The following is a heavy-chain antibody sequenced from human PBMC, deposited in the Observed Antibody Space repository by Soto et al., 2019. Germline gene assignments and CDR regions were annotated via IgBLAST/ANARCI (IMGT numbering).Heavy chain of an antibody. V-gene: IGHV3-23*01. Sequence: EVQLLESGGGLVQPGGSLRLSCAASGFTFNNYAMSWVRQAPGRGLEWVSVISGGGGSTYYADSVKGRFTMSRDNSKNTLYLQMNSLRVEDTAVYYCAKSLGYCSSTSCRYFDHWGRGTLVTVSS. CDR2: ISGGGGST. CDR1: GFTFNNYA. J-gene: IGHJ4*02. CDR3: AKSLGYCSSTSCRYFDH. D-gene: IGHD2-2*01.